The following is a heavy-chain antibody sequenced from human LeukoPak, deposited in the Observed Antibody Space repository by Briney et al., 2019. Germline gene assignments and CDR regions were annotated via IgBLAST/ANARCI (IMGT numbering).Heavy chain of an antibody. Sequence: GGSLRLSCAASGFTVSSNYMSWVRQAPGKGLERVSVIYSGGSTYYADSVKGRFTISRDNSKNTLYLQMNSLRAEDTAVYYCAREGEAYCGGDCPGWYFDLWGRGTLVTVSS. CDR1: GFTVSSNY. D-gene: IGHD2-21*02. J-gene: IGHJ2*01. CDR3: AREGEAYCGGDCPGWYFDL. V-gene: IGHV3-66*01. CDR2: IYSGGST.